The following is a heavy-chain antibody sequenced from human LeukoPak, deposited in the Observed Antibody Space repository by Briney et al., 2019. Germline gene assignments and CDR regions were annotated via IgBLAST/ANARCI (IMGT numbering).Heavy chain of an antibody. V-gene: IGHV3-7*01. D-gene: IGHD2-2*01. CDR1: GFTFSSYW. CDR3: ARTPFDQIVVVPAAFDY. Sequence: GGSLRLSCAASGFTFSSYWMNWARQAPGKGLEWVANIKQDGSEKYYADSVKGRFTISRDNAKNSLYLQMNSLRAEDTAVYYCARTPFDQIVVVPAAFDYWGQGTLVTVSS. CDR2: IKQDGSEK. J-gene: IGHJ4*02.